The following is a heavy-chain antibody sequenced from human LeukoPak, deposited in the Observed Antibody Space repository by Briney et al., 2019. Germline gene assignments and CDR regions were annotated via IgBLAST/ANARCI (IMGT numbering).Heavy chain of an antibody. Sequence: PGGSLRLSCAASGFTFSNAWMSWVRQAPGKGLEWVGRIKSKTDGGTTDYAAPVKGRFTISRDDSKNTLYLQMNSLKTEDTAVYYCTTVSPLLFGELDEDYWGQGTLVTVSS. CDR2: IKSKTDGGTT. V-gene: IGHV3-15*01. CDR3: TTVSPLLFGELDEDY. D-gene: IGHD3-10*01. J-gene: IGHJ4*02. CDR1: GFTFSNAW.